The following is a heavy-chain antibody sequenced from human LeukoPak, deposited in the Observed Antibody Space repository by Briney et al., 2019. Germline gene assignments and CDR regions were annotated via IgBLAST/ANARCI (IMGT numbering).Heavy chain of an antibody. CDR3: ARVKDSGGYYYYYYMDV. Sequence: SETLSLTCAVYGGSFSGYYWSWIRQPPGKGLEWIGEINHSGGTKYNPSLKSRVTISVDTSKNQFSLKLSPVTAADTAMHYCARVKDSGGYYYYYYMDVWGKGTTVTVSS. CDR1: GGSFSGYY. CDR2: INHSGGT. D-gene: IGHD3-16*01. V-gene: IGHV4-34*01. J-gene: IGHJ6*03.